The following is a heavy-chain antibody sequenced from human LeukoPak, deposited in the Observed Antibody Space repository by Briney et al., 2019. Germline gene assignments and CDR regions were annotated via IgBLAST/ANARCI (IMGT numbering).Heavy chain of an antibody. Sequence: SGGSLRLSCAASGFTVSSNYMSWVRQAPGKGLEWVSVIYTGGSTSYADSVKGRFTISRDNSKNTLYLQMNSLRVEDTAVYYCARTGGMDVWAQGTTVTVSS. V-gene: IGHV3-66*01. J-gene: IGHJ6*02. CDR2: IYTGGST. CDR1: GFTVSSNY. D-gene: IGHD3-10*01. CDR3: ARTGGMDV.